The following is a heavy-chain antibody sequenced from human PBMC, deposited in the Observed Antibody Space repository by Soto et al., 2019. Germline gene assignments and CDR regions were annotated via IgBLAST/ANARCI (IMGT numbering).Heavy chain of an antibody. CDR3: ARGGINYYGSGSPYGMDV. J-gene: IGHJ6*02. CDR1: GVTFSRYA. Sequence: GASVKVACKASGVTFSRYAISWVRQAPGQELEWMGGIIPIFGTANYAQKFQGRVTITADESTSTAYMELSSPRSEDTAVYYCARGGINYYGSGSPYGMDVWGQGTTVTVSS. D-gene: IGHD3-10*01. V-gene: IGHV1-69*13. CDR2: IIPIFGTA.